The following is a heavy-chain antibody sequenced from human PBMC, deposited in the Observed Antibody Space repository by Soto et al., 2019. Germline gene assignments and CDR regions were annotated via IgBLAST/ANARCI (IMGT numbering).Heavy chain of an antibody. V-gene: IGHV3-23*01. J-gene: IGHJ4*02. CDR3: ARRFSSSSFYFDY. Sequence: EVQLLGSGGGLVQPGGSLRLSCAASGFPFSSYAMSWVRHAPDKGLEWVSAVGFRGDSTYYADSVKGRFTISRDNSKNTLHLQMNSLRAEDTAVYFCARRFSSSSFYFDYWGQGILVTVSS. CDR1: GFPFSSYA. D-gene: IGHD6-6*01. CDR2: VGFRGDST.